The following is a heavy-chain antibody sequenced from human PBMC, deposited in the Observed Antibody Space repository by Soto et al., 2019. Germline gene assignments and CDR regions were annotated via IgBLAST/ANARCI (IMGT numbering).Heavy chain of an antibody. Sequence: QVQLVESGGGVVQPGRSLRLSCAASGFTFSSYGMHWVRQAPGKGLEWVAVISYDGSNKYYADSVKGRFTISRDNSKNTLYLQMNSLGAEDTAVYYCAKGQGFGENEYWGQGTLVTVSS. V-gene: IGHV3-30*18. CDR3: AKGQGFGENEY. D-gene: IGHD3-10*01. CDR1: GFTFSSYG. J-gene: IGHJ4*02. CDR2: ISYDGSNK.